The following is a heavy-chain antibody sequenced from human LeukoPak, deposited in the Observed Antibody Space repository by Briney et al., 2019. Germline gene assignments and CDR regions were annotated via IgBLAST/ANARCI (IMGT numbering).Heavy chain of an antibody. V-gene: IGHV4-38-2*02. CDR1: GYSISSGYY. Sequence: SETLSLTCTVSGYSISSGYYWGWIRQPPGKGLEWIGSIYHSGSTYYNPSLKSRVTISVDTSKNQFSLKLSSVTAADTAVYYCARDLYYYGSGSYVSRFDPWGQGTLVTVSS. CDR3: ARDLYYYGSGSYVSRFDP. CDR2: IYHSGST. D-gene: IGHD3-10*01. J-gene: IGHJ5*02.